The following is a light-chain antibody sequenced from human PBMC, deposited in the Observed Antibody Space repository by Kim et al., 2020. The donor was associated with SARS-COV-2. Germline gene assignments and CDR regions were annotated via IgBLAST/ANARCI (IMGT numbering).Light chain of an antibody. CDR2: AAS. V-gene: IGKV3-11*01. CDR1: QSVSRF. Sequence: FSPGEKATLSCRASQSVSRFLAWYQQKPGQAPRLLIYAASTRATGIPARFSGSGSGTDFTLTISSLEAEDFAVYYCQQRSSWPITFGQGTRLEIK. J-gene: IGKJ5*01. CDR3: QQRSSWPIT.